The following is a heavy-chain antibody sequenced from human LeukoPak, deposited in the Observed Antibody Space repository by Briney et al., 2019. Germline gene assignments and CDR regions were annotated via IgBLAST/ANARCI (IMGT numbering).Heavy chain of an antibody. V-gene: IGHV3-30-3*01. J-gene: IGHJ5*02. CDR1: GFTFSSYA. Sequence: GGSLRLSCAASGFTFSSYAMHWVRQAPGKGLEWVAVISYDGSNKYYADSVKGRFTISRDNSKNTLYLQMNSLRAEDTAVYYCARGISRITRVRGVIHHWGQGTLVTGSS. D-gene: IGHD3-10*01. CDR3: ARGISRITRVRGVIHH. CDR2: ISYDGSNK.